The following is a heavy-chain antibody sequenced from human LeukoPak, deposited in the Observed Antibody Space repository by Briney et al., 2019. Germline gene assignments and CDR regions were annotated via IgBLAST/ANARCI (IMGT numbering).Heavy chain of an antibody. V-gene: IGHV3-23*01. Sequence: GGSLRLSCAASGFTFSSYGMSWVRQAPGKGLEWVSAISGSGGSTYYADSVKGRFTISRDNSKNTLYLQMNGLRAEDTAVYYCAKRVQSAMATGYWGQGTLVTVSS. CDR2: ISGSGGST. CDR3: AKRVQSAMATGY. D-gene: IGHD5-18*01. J-gene: IGHJ4*02. CDR1: GFTFSSYG.